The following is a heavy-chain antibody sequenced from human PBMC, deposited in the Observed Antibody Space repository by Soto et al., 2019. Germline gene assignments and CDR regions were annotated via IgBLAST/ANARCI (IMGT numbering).Heavy chain of an antibody. CDR2: IYWNDDK. J-gene: IGHJ4*02. CDR3: AHSTMVRGVIGYFDY. D-gene: IGHD3-10*01. CDR1: GFSLSTSGVG. Sequence: ESGPTLVNPTQTLTLTCTFSGFSLSTSGVGVGWIRQPPGKALELLALIYWNDDKRYSPSLKSRLTITKDTSENQVVLTMTNMDPVDTATYYCAHSTMVRGVIGYFDYWGQGTLVTVSS. V-gene: IGHV2-5*01.